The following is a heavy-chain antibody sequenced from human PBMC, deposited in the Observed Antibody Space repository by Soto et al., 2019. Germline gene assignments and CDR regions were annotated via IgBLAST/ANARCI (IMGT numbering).Heavy chain of an antibody. CDR2: IYYSGST. CDR3: ARDPQSDLGAFDI. Sequence: QVQLQESGPGLVKPSQTLSLTCTVSGGSISSGDYYWSWIRQPPGKGLEWIGYIYYSGSTYYNPSLKSRVTIAVDTSKNQFSLKLSSVTAADTAVYYCARDPQSDLGAFDIWGQGTMVTVSS. D-gene: IGHD2-21*02. CDR1: GGSISSGDYY. V-gene: IGHV4-30-4*01. J-gene: IGHJ3*02.